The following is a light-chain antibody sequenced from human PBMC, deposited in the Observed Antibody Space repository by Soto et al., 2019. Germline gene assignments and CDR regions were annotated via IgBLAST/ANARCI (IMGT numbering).Light chain of an antibody. CDR1: QNVKTR. V-gene: IGKV3-15*01. CDR3: QQYDEWPLT. Sequence: EKVMTQSPATLSVSPGERATLSCRASQNVKTRLAWYQQKPGQAPRLLIYDAFTRATGIPARFSGSASGTDFTLTICSLQSEDFAVYYCQQYDEWPLTFGGGTKVEIK. J-gene: IGKJ4*01. CDR2: DAF.